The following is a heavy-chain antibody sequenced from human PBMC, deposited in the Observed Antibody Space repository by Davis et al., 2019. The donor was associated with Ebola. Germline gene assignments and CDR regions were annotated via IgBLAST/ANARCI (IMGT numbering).Heavy chain of an antibody. V-gene: IGHV4-39*01. CDR2: IHYSGST. J-gene: IGHJ4*02. Sequence: MPSETLSLTCTVSGGSISSSSYYWGWIRQPPGKGLEWIGSIHYSGSTQYNPSLKSRVTISVDTSKNQFSLRLTSVTAADTAVYYCASGWLVHVYWGQGTLVTVSS. D-gene: IGHD6-19*01. CDR3: ASGWLVHVY. CDR1: GGSISSSSYY.